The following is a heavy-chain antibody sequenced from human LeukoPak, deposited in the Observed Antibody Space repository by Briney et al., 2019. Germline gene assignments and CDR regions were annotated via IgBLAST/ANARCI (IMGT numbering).Heavy chain of an antibody. Sequence: ASVKVSCKGSGYTLTELSMHWVRQAPGKGLEWMGGFDPEDGETIYAQKFQGRVTMTEDTSTDTAYMELSSLRSEDTAVYYCATGAPSMIVVVYWGQGTLVTVSS. J-gene: IGHJ4*02. CDR2: FDPEDGET. V-gene: IGHV1-24*01. CDR1: GYTLTELS. D-gene: IGHD3-22*01. CDR3: ATGAPSMIVVVY.